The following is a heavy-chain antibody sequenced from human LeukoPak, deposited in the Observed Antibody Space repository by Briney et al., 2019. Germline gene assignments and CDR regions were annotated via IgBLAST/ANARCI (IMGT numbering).Heavy chain of an antibody. D-gene: IGHD5-18*01. CDR3: ARAGQLWSDAFDI. Sequence: PSETLSLTCAVYGGSFSGYYWSWIRQPPGKGLEWIGEINHSGSTNYNPSLKSRVTISVDRSKNQFSLKVTSVTAADTAVYYCARAGQLWSDAFDIWGQGTMVTVSS. J-gene: IGHJ3*02. V-gene: IGHV4-34*01. CDR2: INHSGST. CDR1: GGSFSGYY.